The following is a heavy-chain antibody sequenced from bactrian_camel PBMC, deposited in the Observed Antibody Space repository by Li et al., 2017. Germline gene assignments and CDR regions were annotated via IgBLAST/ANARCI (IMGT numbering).Heavy chain of an antibody. CDR2: IWTGVDVP. Sequence: HVQLVESGGGSVQAGGSLRLSRRYSGYSVASDCVGWFRQVPGKDREGVARIWTGVDVPYYTDSVSGRFTISHDKARNTVYLEMNSLKPEDTAMYYCAADKWYHGGCQGDLTTDFTFWGQGTQVTVS. V-gene: IGHV3-3*01. CDR3: AADKWYHGGCQGDLTTDFTF. D-gene: IGHD7*01. J-gene: IGHJ4*01. CDR1: GYSVASDC.